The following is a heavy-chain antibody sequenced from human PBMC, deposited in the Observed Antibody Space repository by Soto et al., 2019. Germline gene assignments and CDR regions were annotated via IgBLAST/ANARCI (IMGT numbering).Heavy chain of an antibody. J-gene: IGHJ6*02. CDR2: VSSGGEYV. CDR3: ATDGAAGAAMGV. D-gene: IGHD6-13*01. CDR1: GLTFSTYG. V-gene: IGHV3-21*01. Sequence: EVQLVESGGGMVKPGGSLRLSCAASGLTFSTYGMNWVRQAPGKGLEWVSSVSSGGEYVGYADSVKGRLTISIDNAKTSLYLQLDSLRVEYTAVYYCATDGAAGAAMGVWGQRTTVTVSS.